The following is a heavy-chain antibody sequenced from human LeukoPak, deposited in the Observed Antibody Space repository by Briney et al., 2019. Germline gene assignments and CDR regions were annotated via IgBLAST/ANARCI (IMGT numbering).Heavy chain of an antibody. V-gene: IGHV3-7*01. CDR3: ARDPGSSAFDY. CDR2: INQDESVK. CDR1: GSTFTNYW. J-gene: IGHJ4*02. D-gene: IGHD5/OR15-5a*01. Sequence: GGSLRLSCAASGSTFTNYWMTWVRQAPGKGLEFVANINQDESVKNYVDSVKGRFTISRDNAENSLHLQMNSLRVEDTAVYYCARDPGSSAFDYWGLGTLVTVSS.